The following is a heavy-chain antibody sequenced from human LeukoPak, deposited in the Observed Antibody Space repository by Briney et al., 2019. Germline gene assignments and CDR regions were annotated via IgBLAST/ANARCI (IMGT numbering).Heavy chain of an antibody. D-gene: IGHD2-15*01. CDR1: GYTFTSYY. Sequence: ASVKVSCKASGYTFTSYYIHWVRQAPGQGLEWMGWIITDSGGTNYAQKSQGSVTMTRDTSIGTVYMELSSLTSDDTAVYSCARGGIHHGFDYWGQGALVTVSA. CDR3: ARGGIHHGFDY. J-gene: IGHJ4*02. CDR2: IITDSGGT. V-gene: IGHV1-2*02.